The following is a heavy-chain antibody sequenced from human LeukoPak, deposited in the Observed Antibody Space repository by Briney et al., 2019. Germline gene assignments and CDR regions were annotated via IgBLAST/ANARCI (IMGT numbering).Heavy chain of an antibody. CDR1: GGSISSYY. V-gene: IGHV4-59*01. CDR3: ARALSDFWSGSYYYYYMDV. CDR2: IYYSGST. D-gene: IGHD3-3*01. Sequence: PSETLSLTCTVSGGSISSYYWSWIRQPPGKGLEWIGYIYYSGSTNYNPSLKSRVTISVDTSKNQFSLKLSSVTAADMAMYYYARALSDFWSGSYYYYYMDVWGKGTTVTVSS. J-gene: IGHJ6*03.